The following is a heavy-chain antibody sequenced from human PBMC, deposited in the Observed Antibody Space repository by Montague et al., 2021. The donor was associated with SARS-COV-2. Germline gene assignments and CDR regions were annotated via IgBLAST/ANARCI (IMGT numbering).Heavy chain of an antibody. CDR2: IYYSGST. CDR1: GGSISSSSYY. D-gene: IGHD5-18*01. V-gene: IGHV4-39*07. Sequence: SETLSLTCTVSGGSISSSSYYWGWIRQPPGKGLEWIGSIYYSGSTYYNPSLKSRVTISVDTSKNQFSLKLSSVAAADTAVYYCARGIRRTWIQLWGRSGFDYWGQGTLVTVSS. CDR3: ARGIRRTWIQLWGRSGFDY. J-gene: IGHJ4*02.